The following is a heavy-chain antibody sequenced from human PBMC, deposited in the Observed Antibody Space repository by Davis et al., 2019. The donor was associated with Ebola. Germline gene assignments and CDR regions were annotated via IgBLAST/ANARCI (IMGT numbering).Heavy chain of an antibody. J-gene: IGHJ6*02. CDR2: INHSGST. Sequence: PSETLSLTCAVYGGSFSGYYWSWIRQPPGKGLEWIGEINHSGSTNYNPSLKSRVTISVDTSKNQFSLKLSSVTAPDTAVYYCARGLWYWNYGPSYGMDVWGQGTTVTVSS. D-gene: IGHD1-7*01. CDR3: ARGLWYWNYGPSYGMDV. CDR1: GGSFSGYY. V-gene: IGHV4-34*01.